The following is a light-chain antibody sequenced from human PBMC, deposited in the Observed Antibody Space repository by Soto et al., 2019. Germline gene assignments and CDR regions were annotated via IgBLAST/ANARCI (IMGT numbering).Light chain of an antibody. CDR3: KQYNSYSRMYT. CDR2: DAS. V-gene: IGKV1-5*01. CDR1: QSISSW. Sequence: DLQMTQSPSTLSASVGDRVTITFRASQSISSWLAWYQQKPGKAPKLLIYDASSLESGVPSRFSGSRYGTEFTLTIRSLQPDDFATYYYKQYNSYSRMYTFANGNKVDI. J-gene: IGKJ2*01.